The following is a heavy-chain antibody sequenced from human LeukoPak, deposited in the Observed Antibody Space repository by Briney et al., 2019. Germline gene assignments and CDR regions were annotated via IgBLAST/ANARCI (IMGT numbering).Heavy chain of an antibody. J-gene: IGHJ4*02. D-gene: IGHD6-19*01. CDR1: GFTFSSYS. V-gene: IGHV3-21*01. CDR3: ARDQGSGWYFYY. Sequence: GGSLRLSCAASGFTFSSYSMNWVRQAPGKGLEWVSSISSSSSYIYYADSVKGRFTISRDNAKNSLYLQMNSLRAEDTAVYYCARDQGSGWYFYYWSQGTLVTVSS. CDR2: ISSSSSYI.